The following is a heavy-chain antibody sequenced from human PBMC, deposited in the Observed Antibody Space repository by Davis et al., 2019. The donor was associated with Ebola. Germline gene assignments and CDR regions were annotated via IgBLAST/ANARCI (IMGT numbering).Heavy chain of an antibody. D-gene: IGHD5-24*01. CDR3: ARAERWLQNFDY. Sequence: PSETLSLTCTVSGGSISSGGYYWSWIRQHPGKGLEWIGYIYYSGSTYYNPSLKSRVTISVDTSKNQFSLKLSSVTAADTAVYYCARAERWLQNFDYWGQGTLVTVSS. CDR2: IYYSGST. J-gene: IGHJ4*02. CDR1: GGSISSGGYY. V-gene: IGHV4-31*03.